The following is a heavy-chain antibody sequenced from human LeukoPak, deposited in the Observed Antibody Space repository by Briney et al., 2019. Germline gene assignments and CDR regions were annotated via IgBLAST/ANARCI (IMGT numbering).Heavy chain of an antibody. Sequence: PGRSLRLSCAASGFTFSSYGMHWVRQAPGKGLEWVAVISYDGSNKYYADSVKGRFTISRDNSKNTLYLQMNSLRAEDTAVYYCAKEFRQMTNFDYWGQGILVTVSS. CDR1: GFTFSSYG. D-gene: IGHD5-24*01. CDR2: ISYDGSNK. V-gene: IGHV3-30*18. J-gene: IGHJ4*02. CDR3: AKEFRQMTNFDY.